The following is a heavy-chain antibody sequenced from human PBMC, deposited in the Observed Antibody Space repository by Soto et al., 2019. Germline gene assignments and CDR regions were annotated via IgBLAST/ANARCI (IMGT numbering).Heavy chain of an antibody. J-gene: IGHJ4*02. Sequence: PSETLSLTCAVSGGSISSGGYSWSWIRQPPGKGLEWIGYIYHSGSTYYNPSLKSRVTISVDRSKNQYSLKLSSVTAADTAVYDCARASPTVTKYIFDYWGQGTLVTVSS. CDR1: GGSISSGGYS. D-gene: IGHD4-17*01. CDR2: IYHSGST. V-gene: IGHV4-30-2*01. CDR3: ARASPTVTKYIFDY.